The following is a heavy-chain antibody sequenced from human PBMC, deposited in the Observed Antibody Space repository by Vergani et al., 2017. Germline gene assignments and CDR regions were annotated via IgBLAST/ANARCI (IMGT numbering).Heavy chain of an antibody. CDR2: MYHSGIT. J-gene: IGHJ5*02. Sequence: QVRLQESGPGLVKPSETLSLTCSVSGGSMSGYYWSWIRQPPGKELEWIGYMYHSGITNYNPSLETRVTISGDTSKNQFSLKLNSVTAADTAVYYCGRVAYFYGLGSRLLDLWGQGILVTVSS. CDR3: GRVAYFYGLGSRLLDL. CDR1: GGSMSGYY. D-gene: IGHD3-10*01. V-gene: IGHV4-59*01.